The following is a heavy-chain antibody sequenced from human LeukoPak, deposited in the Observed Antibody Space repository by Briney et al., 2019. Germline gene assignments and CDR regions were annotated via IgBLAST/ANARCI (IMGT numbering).Heavy chain of an antibody. CDR3: ARRSSKRFNWYFDL. D-gene: IGHD5-24*01. CDR2: INHSGST. CDR1: GGSFSGYY. Sequence: SETLSLTCAVYGGSFSGYYWSWICQPPGKGLEWIGEINHSGSTNYNPSLKSRVAISVDTSKNQFSLKLSSVTAADTAVYYCARRSSKRFNWYFDLWGRGTLVTVSS. V-gene: IGHV4-34*01. J-gene: IGHJ2*01.